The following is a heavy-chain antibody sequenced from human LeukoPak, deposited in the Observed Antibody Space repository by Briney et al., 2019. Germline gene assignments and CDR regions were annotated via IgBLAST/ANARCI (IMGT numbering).Heavy chain of an antibody. J-gene: IGHJ4*02. Sequence: GGSLRLSCAASGFTFNSYGMHWVRQAPGKGLEWVAFIRFDGSNKYYADSVKGRFTISRDNSKNTLYLQMNSLRAEDTAVYYCARDAYRIAAAGNLDYWGQGTLVTVSS. V-gene: IGHV3-30*02. D-gene: IGHD6-13*01. CDR2: IRFDGSNK. CDR1: GFTFNSYG. CDR3: ARDAYRIAAAGNLDY.